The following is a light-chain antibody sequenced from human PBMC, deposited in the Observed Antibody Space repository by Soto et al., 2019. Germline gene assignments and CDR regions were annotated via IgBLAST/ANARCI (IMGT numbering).Light chain of an antibody. CDR3: QQYGGSPMYT. J-gene: IGKJ2*01. V-gene: IGKV3-20*01. CDR2: GAS. CDR1: QSVSGSY. Sequence: DIVLTQSPGTLSLSPGERATLSCRASQSVSGSYLAWYQQKPGQAPRLLIHGASTRASGIPDRFTGSGSGTDFTLTIWRLEPEDFAVYYCQQYGGSPMYTFGQGTKLEIK.